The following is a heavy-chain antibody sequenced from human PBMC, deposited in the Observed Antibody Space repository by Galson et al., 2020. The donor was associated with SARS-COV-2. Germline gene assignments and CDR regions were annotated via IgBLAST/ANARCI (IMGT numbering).Heavy chain of an antibody. D-gene: IGHD2-15*01. V-gene: IGHV4-38-2*02. Sequence: SETLSLTCKVSDYSISSNYYWGWIRQPPSKGLEWIGSVYHSGSTYYNPSLRSRVTISVDTSKNQFSLNMISVTAADTAVYYCARETPLSTYYRGGIDYWGQGALVTVSS. CDR3: ARETPLSTYYRGGIDY. CDR2: VYHSGST. CDR1: DYSISSNYY. J-gene: IGHJ4*02.